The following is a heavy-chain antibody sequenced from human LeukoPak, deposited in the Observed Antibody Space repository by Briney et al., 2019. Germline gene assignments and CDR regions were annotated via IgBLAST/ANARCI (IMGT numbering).Heavy chain of an antibody. Sequence: WGSLRLSCAASGFTVSSNYMSWVRQAPGKGLQWVSVIYNDGTTYYADSVKGRFTISRDNSKNTLYLQMNSLRAEDTAVYYCAREICGGSCNPPSYMDVWGNGTTVTVSS. J-gene: IGHJ6*03. CDR1: GFTVSSNY. CDR2: IYNDGTT. V-gene: IGHV3-53*01. CDR3: AREICGGSCNPPSYMDV. D-gene: IGHD2-15*01.